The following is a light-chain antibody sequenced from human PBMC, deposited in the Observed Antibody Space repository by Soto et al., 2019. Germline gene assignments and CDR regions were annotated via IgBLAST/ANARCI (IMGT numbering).Light chain of an antibody. Sequence: EIVLTQSPGTLSLSPGERVTLSCRASQSVSSNFLAWYQQKPGQAPRPLICGASNRAAGIPDRFSGSGSGTDFTLTISRLEPEDFAVNYCHQYSSSRRTFGQGTKVDIK. CDR1: QSVSSNF. CDR3: HQYSSSRRT. J-gene: IGKJ1*01. V-gene: IGKV3-20*01. CDR2: GAS.